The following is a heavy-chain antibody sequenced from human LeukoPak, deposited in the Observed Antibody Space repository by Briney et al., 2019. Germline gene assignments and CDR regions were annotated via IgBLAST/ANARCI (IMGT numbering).Heavy chain of an antibody. CDR1: GFTFSSYG. D-gene: IGHD6-19*01. Sequence: PGGSLRLSCAASGFTFSSYGMHWVRQAPGKGLEWVAVIWYDGSNKYYADSVKGRFTISRDNSKNTLYLQMNSLRAEDTAVYYCVRDHSSGWYSDYFDYWGQGTLVTVSS. J-gene: IGHJ4*02. CDR2: IWYDGSNK. V-gene: IGHV3-33*01. CDR3: VRDHSSGWYSDYFDY.